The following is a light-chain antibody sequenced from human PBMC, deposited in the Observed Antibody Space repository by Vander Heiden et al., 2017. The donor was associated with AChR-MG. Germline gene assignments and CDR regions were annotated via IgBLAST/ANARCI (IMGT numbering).Light chain of an antibody. Sequence: AIQMTQSPSSLSASVGDRVTITCRASQDISSALIWYQQKPGKVPKVLIYDAPSLVSGVPSRFSGSGSGTEFTLTISTLQPEDFATYHCQQSSSYPLTLGGGTKVEIK. CDR1: QDISSA. V-gene: IGKV1-13*02. CDR2: DAP. CDR3: QQSSSYPLT. J-gene: IGKJ4*01.